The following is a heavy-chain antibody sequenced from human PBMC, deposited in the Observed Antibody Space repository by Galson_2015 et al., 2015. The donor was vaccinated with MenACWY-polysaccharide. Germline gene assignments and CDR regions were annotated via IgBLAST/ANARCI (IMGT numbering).Heavy chain of an antibody. Sequence: SLRLSCAASGFTFSTYYMHWVRQAPGKGLVWVSRIKSDGSSTNYADSMKGRFTISRDNAKNTLYLQMSSHRAEDTGLYYCARGYSAYDWAHGTLVPVSA. D-gene: IGHD5-12*01. CDR1: GFTFSTYY. J-gene: IGHJ4*01. V-gene: IGHV3-74*01. CDR2: IKSDGSST. CDR3: ARGYSAYD.